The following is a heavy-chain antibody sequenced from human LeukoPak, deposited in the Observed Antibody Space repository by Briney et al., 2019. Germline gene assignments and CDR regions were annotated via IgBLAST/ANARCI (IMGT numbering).Heavy chain of an antibody. CDR2: IHYTGST. J-gene: IGHJ1*01. CDR1: GDSISSYY. Sequence: SATLSLTCTVSGDSISSYYWSWLRQPPEKGLEWIGYIHYTGSTYYNPSLRSRVTISVDTSKNQFSLRLISVTAADTAMYYCARSRGNLYFQHWGQGTLVTVSS. CDR3: ARSRGNLYFQH. V-gene: IGHV4-59*01. D-gene: IGHD6-25*01.